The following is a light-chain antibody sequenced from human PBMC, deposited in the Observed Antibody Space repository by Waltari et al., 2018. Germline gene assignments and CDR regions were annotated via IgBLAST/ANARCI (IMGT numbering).Light chain of an antibody. CDR1: SSNIGNNY. CDR3: GTWDSSLSAGVV. Sequence: QSVLTQPPSVSAAPGQKVTISCSGSSSNIGNNYVSWYQQLPGTAPKLRIYDKNKLPAGIPDRFSGSKSGTSATLGITGLQTGDEADYYCGTWDSSLSAGVVFGGGTKLTVL. J-gene: IGLJ2*01. CDR2: DKN. V-gene: IGLV1-51*01.